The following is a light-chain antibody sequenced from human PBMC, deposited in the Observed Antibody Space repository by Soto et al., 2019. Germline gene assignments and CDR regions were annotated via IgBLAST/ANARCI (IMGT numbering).Light chain of an antibody. V-gene: IGLV2-14*01. CDR3: SAFSARYTLV. Sequence: QSALTQPASVSGSPGQSITISCSGTSRDVGAYNLVSWYQQPPGKAPKLLIYEVRNRPSGVSYRFSGSKSGNTASLTISSLLPDDEADYFCSAFSARYTLVFGGGTKLTVL. CDR1: SRDVGAYNL. CDR2: EVR. J-gene: IGLJ2*01.